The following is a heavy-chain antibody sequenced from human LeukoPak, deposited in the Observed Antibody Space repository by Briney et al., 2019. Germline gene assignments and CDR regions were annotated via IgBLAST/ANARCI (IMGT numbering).Heavy chain of an antibody. J-gene: IGHJ4*02. CDR1: GGSFSGYY. V-gene: IGHV4-34*01. Sequence: SETLSLTCAVYGGSFSGYYWSWIHQPPGKGLEWIGEINHSGSTNYNPSLKSRVTISVDTSKNQFSLKLSSVTAADTAVYYCARQGDIVVPLGYWGQGTLVTVSS. D-gene: IGHD2-15*01. CDR3: ARQGDIVVPLGY. CDR2: INHSGST.